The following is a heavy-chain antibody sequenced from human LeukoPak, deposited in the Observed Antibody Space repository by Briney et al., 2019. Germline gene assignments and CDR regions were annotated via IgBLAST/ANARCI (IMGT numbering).Heavy chain of an antibody. CDR3: ARVHAVVPAADAFDI. V-gene: IGHV3-66*02. CDR1: GFTVSSNY. J-gene: IGHJ3*02. CDR2: IYSGGST. Sequence: GGSLRLSCAASGFTVSSNYMSWVRQAPGKGLEWVSVIYSGGSTYYADSVKGRFTISRDNSKNTLYLQMNSLRAEDTAVYYCARVHAVVPAADAFDIWGQGTMVTVFS. D-gene: IGHD2-2*01.